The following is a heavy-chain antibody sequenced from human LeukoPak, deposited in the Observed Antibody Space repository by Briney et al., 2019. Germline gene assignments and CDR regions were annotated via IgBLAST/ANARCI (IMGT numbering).Heavy chain of an antibody. CDR2: ISSDGSST. V-gene: IGHV3-74*03. J-gene: IGHJ4*02. CDR1: GFTFRNHW. Sequence: GGSLRLSCAASGFTFRNHWMHWVRQTPGKGLVWVSRISSDGSSTTYADSVKGRFAISRDNAKNTLYLQMNNLRAEDTAMYYCARDQRVTGRPDIDYWGQGTLVIVSS. D-gene: IGHD6-6*01. CDR3: ARDQRVTGRPDIDY.